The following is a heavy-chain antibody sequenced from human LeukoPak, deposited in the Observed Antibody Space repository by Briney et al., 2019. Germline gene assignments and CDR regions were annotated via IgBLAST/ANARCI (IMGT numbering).Heavy chain of an antibody. CDR2: IYYSGST. CDR3: ARGRLVPAASGFDY. J-gene: IGHJ4*02. CDR1: GGSISSHY. Sequence: SEPLSLTCTVSGGSISSHYWSWIRQPPGKGLEWIGYIYYSGSTNYNPSLKSRVTISVDTSKNQFSLKLSSVTAADTAVYYCARGRLVPAASGFDYWGQGTLVTVSS. V-gene: IGHV4-59*11. D-gene: IGHD2-2*01.